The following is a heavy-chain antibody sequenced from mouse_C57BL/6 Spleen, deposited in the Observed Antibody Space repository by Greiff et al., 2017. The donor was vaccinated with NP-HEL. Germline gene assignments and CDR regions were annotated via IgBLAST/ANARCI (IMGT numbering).Heavy chain of an antibody. CDR3: ARWGTTVVATDYYAMDY. Sequence: VKLMESGAELARPGASVKLSCKASGYTFTSYGISWVKQRTGQGLEWIGEIYPRSGNTYYNEKFKGKATLTADKSSSTAYMELRSLTSEDSAVYFCARWGTTVVATDYYAMDYWGQGTSVTVSS. CDR2: IYPRSGNT. V-gene: IGHV1-81*01. D-gene: IGHD1-1*01. J-gene: IGHJ4*01. CDR1: GYTFTSYG.